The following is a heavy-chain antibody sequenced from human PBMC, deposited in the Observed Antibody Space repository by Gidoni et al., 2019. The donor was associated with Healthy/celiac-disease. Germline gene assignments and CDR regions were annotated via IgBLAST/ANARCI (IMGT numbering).Heavy chain of an antibody. Sequence: QLQLQESGPGLVKPSETLSLTCPVTGGSISSSGYYWGWIRQPPGKWLEWIGSIYYHGSPYYNPSLTSRGTISVDTSKNQFSLKLSSVTAADTAVYYCASHTVTTVGWFDPWGQGTLVTVSS. CDR2: IYYHGSP. D-gene: IGHD4-17*01. CDR1: GGSISSSGYY. CDR3: ASHTVTTVGWFDP. V-gene: IGHV4-39*01. J-gene: IGHJ5*02.